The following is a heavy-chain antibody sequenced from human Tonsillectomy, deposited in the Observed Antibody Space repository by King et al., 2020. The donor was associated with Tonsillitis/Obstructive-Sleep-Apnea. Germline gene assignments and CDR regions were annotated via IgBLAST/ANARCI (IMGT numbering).Heavy chain of an antibody. Sequence: QLPESGPGLVKPSETQSLTCTVSGGSIRNYYWTWIRQPPGKGLEWIAYISYSGNTNYNPSLRSRVTISVDTSKNQLSLRLSSVTAADTAVYYCAGHRKLDYWGQGTLVTVSS. CDR3: AGHRKLDY. CDR2: ISYSGNT. CDR1: GGSIRNYY. V-gene: IGHV4-59*08. J-gene: IGHJ4*02.